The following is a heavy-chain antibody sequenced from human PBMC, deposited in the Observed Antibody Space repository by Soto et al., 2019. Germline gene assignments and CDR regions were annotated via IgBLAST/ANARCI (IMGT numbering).Heavy chain of an antibody. CDR3: XKDLWDTAMVMLYY. Sequence: GGSLRLSCAASGFTFSSYAMSWVRQAPGKGLEWVSAISGSGGSTYYADSVKGRFTISRDNSKNTLYLQMNSLRAEDTAVYYSXKDLWDTAMVMLYYWGQGTLVTVSS. J-gene: IGHJ4*02. D-gene: IGHD5-18*01. CDR2: ISGSGGST. V-gene: IGHV3-23*01. CDR1: GFTFSSYA.